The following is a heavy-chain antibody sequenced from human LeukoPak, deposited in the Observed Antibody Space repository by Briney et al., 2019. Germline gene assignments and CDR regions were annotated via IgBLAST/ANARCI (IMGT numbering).Heavy chain of an antibody. CDR1: GFTFSGYS. Sequence: GGSLRLSCAASGFTFSGYSLTWVRQAPGKGLEWVSYISTSSGTIFYADSVKGRFTISRDNAKDSLYLVMYSLRDEDTAVYYCARVRPGYFDYWGQGTLVTVSS. V-gene: IGHV3-48*02. CDR2: ISTSSGTI. J-gene: IGHJ4*02. CDR3: ARVRPGYFDY.